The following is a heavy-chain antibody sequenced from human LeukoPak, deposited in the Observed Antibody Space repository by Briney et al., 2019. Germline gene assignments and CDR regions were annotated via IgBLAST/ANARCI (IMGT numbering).Heavy chain of an antibody. CDR3: VKGGYCSSTSCYGGAFDI. D-gene: IGHD2-2*01. V-gene: IGHV1-8*03. CDR2: MNPKSGNT. Sequence: WASVKVSCKASGYTFTTLDIKWVRQATGQVLEWMGWMNPKSGNTGYAQKFQGRVTITRDTSTSTAYMELSSLRSEDTAVYYCVKGGYCSSTSCYGGAFDIWGQRTMVTVSS. J-gene: IGHJ3*02. CDR1: GYTFTTLD.